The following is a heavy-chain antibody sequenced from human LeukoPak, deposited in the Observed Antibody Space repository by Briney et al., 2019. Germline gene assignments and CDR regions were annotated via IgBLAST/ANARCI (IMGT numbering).Heavy chain of an antibody. V-gene: IGHV4-59*02. Sequence: SETLFLTCTVSGGSVSGYYWSWIRQPPGKGLEWIGYIYYSGSTNYNPSLKSRVTISVDTSENQFSLKLTSVTAADTAVYYCARDREYSSSGLAWFDPWGHGILVTVSS. J-gene: IGHJ5*02. CDR1: GGSVSGYY. D-gene: IGHD6-6*01. CDR2: IYYSGST. CDR3: ARDREYSSSGLAWFDP.